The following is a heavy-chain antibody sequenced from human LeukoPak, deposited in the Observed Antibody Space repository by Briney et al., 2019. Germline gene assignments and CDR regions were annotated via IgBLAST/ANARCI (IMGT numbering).Heavy chain of an antibody. D-gene: IGHD2-2*02. Sequence: GGSLRLSCAASGFTFSSYAMSWVRQAPGKGLEWVSAISGSGGSTYYADSVKGRFTISRDNSKNTLYLQMNSLRAEDTAVYYCAAGVPAAIPFYYYYGMDVWGQGTTVTVSS. V-gene: IGHV3-23*01. CDR1: GFTFSSYA. J-gene: IGHJ6*02. CDR3: AAGVPAAIPFYYYYGMDV. CDR2: ISGSGGST.